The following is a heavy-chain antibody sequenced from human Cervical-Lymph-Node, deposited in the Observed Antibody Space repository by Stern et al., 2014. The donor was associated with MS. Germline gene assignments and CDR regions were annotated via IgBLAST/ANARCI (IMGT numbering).Heavy chain of an antibody. CDR3: ARGVYNTSSYNY. D-gene: IGHD6-6*01. V-gene: IGHV1-69*01. J-gene: IGHJ4*02. CDR2: TIPIFGKA. CDR1: GGTFSNLV. Sequence: QVQLVQSGAEVKKPGSSVTVSCKASGGTFSNLVISWVRQAPGQGLEWMGGTIPIFGKAIYAQKFRGRITITADESTRAVSLELSSLTSEDTAVYYCARGVYNTSSYNYWGQGTLVTVSA.